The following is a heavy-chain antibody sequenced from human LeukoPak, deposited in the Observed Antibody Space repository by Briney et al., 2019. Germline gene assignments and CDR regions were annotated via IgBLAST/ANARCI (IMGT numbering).Heavy chain of an antibody. CDR1: GFTFSSYS. Sequence: GGSLRLSCAASGFTFSSYSMNWVRQAPGKGLEWVSYISSSSSTIYYADSVKGRFTISRDNAKNSLYLQMNSLRAEDTAVYYCARVYRTMIHARFDYWGQGTLVTVSS. D-gene: IGHD3-22*01. J-gene: IGHJ4*02. CDR3: ARVYRTMIHARFDY. CDR2: ISSSSSTI. V-gene: IGHV3-48*04.